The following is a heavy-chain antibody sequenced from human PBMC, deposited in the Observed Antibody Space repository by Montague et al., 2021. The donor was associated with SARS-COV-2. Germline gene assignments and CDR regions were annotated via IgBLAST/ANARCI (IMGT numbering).Heavy chain of an antibody. Sequence: SETLSLTCTVSGGSISSSSYYWGWLRQPPGKGLEWIGSIYSSGSTYYNPSLKSRVTRSVDTSKNQFSLKLSSVTAADTAVYYCASPTYYYDSSGSDAFDIWGQGTMVTVSS. CDR3: ASPTYYYDSSGSDAFDI. V-gene: IGHV4-39*01. J-gene: IGHJ3*02. D-gene: IGHD3-22*01. CDR1: GGSISSSSYY. CDR2: IYSSGST.